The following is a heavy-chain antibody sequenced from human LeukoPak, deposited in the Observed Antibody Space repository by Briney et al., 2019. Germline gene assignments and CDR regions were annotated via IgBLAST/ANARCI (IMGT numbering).Heavy chain of an antibody. D-gene: IGHD3-16*01. CDR2: IKQDGSEK. CDR1: GFTFSSYW. V-gene: IGHV3-7*01. CDR3: ARLGDDLYNFDY. J-gene: IGHJ4*02. Sequence: GGSLRLSCAASGFTFSSYWMSWIRQAPGKGLEWVANIKQDGSEKYYVDSLKGRFTISRDNAKNSLYLQMNSLIAEDTAVYYCARLGDDLYNFDYWGQGTLVTVSS.